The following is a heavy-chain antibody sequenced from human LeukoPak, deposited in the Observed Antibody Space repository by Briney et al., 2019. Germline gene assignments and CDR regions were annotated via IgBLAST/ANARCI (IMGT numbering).Heavy chain of an antibody. V-gene: IGHV1-18*01. CDR1: GYTFSNYG. J-gene: IGHJ4*02. CDR2: ISAYNGNS. CDR3: ARDKSGSWYYFEY. D-gene: IGHD6-13*01. Sequence: ASVKVSCKASGYTFSNYGISWVRQAPGQGPEWMGWISAYNGNSNYAQKVQGRVTMTTDTSTRTAYMELRSLTSDDTAVYYCARDKSGSWYYFEYWGQGTLVTVSS.